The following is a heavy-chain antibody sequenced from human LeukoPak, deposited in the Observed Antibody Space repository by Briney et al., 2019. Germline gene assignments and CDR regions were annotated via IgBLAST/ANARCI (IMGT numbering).Heavy chain of an antibody. D-gene: IGHD6-13*01. Sequence: ASVKVSCKASGGTFSSYAISWVRQAPGQGLEWMGWINPNSGGTNYAQKFQGRVTMTRDTSISTAYMELSRLRSDDAAVYYCARAVTRQQLEGYWGQGTLVTVSS. V-gene: IGHV1-2*02. CDR1: GGTFSSYA. CDR3: ARAVTRQQLEGY. J-gene: IGHJ4*02. CDR2: INPNSGGT.